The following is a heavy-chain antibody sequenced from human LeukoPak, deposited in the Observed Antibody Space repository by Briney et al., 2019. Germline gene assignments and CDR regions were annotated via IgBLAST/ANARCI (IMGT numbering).Heavy chain of an antibody. J-gene: IGHJ4*02. Sequence: ASVKVSCKASGYTFTSYYMHWVRQAPGQGLEWIAIIYPSGGSTSYAQKFQGRVTMTRDTSTSTVYMELSSLRSEDTAVYYCASPFIFGYSSSATDYWGQGTLVTVSS. CDR1: GYTFTSYY. CDR3: ASPFIFGYSSSATDY. D-gene: IGHD6-6*01. CDR2: IYPSGGST. V-gene: IGHV1-46*01.